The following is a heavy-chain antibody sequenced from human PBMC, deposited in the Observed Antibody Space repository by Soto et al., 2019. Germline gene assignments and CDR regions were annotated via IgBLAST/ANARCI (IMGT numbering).Heavy chain of an antibody. Sequence: AETLSLTCAVSGGSISSSNWWSWVRQPPGKGLEWIGEIYHSGSTNYNPSLKSRVTISVDKSKNQFSLKLSSVTAADTAVYYCARDLKYYDFWSGPSMDVWGQGTTVTVSS. CDR3: ARDLKYYDFWSGPSMDV. CDR1: GGSISSSNW. CDR2: IYHSGST. V-gene: IGHV4-4*02. D-gene: IGHD3-3*01. J-gene: IGHJ6*02.